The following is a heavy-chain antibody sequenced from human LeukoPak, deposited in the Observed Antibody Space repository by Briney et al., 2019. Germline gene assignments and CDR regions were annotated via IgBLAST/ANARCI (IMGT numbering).Heavy chain of an antibody. J-gene: IGHJ3*02. CDR1: GFTFSSYA. CDR3: AKDNYDSSGYLDAFDI. V-gene: IGHV3-23*01. CDR2: ISGSGGST. Sequence: GGSLRLSCAASGFTFSSYAMSWVRQAPGKGLEWVSAISGSGGSTYYADSVKGRFTISRDNSKNTLYLQMNSLRAEDTAVYYCAKDNYDSSGYLDAFDIWGQGTMVTVSS. D-gene: IGHD3-22*01.